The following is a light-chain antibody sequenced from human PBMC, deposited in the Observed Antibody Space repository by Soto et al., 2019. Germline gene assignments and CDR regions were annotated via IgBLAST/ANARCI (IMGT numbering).Light chain of an antibody. CDR3: YSDTSSSTYV. CDR2: DVS. Sequence: QSVLAQPASVSGSPGQSITISCTGTSSDVGAYNYVSWYQQHPAKVPKLMIYDVSNRPSGVSDRFSGSKSGNTASLTISGLQAEDEADYYCYSDTSSSTYVFGTGTRSPS. V-gene: IGLV2-14*01. CDR1: SSDVGAYNY. J-gene: IGLJ1*01.